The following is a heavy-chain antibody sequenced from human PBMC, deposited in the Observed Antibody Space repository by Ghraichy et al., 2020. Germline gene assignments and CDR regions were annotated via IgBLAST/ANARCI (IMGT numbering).Heavy chain of an antibody. Sequence: GESLNISCAASEFAFSSYIMNWVRQAPGKGLEWVSSISSSSAYIYYADSVKGRFTISRDNAKNSLYLQMNSLRAEDTAVYYCARVTSVVGFDHWGLGTLVTVSS. D-gene: IGHD2-21*01. CDR3: ARVTSVVGFDH. V-gene: IGHV3-21*01. J-gene: IGHJ4*02. CDR1: EFAFSSYI. CDR2: ISSSSAYI.